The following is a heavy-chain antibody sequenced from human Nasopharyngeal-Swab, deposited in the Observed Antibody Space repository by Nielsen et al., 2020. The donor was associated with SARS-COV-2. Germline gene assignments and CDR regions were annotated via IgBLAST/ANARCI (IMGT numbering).Heavy chain of an antibody. CDR2: ISSSGSIT. Sequence: GESLKISCAASGSSFSEYYMSWIRQAPGKGLEWISDISSSGSITHYADSMKGRFTISRDNAKNSLYLQMNSLRVEDTAVYYCGRQLRLGELSLYNEFDYWGQGTLVTVSS. D-gene: IGHD3-16*02. CDR3: GRQLRLGELSLYNEFDY. CDR1: GSSFSEYY. J-gene: IGHJ4*02. V-gene: IGHV3-11*04.